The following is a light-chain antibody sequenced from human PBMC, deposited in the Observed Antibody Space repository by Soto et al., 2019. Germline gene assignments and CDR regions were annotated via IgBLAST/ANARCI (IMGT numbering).Light chain of an antibody. Sequence: PASLSLSPGESGTLSCRASQTVSSNLAWYQQKPGQSPRLLIYGASTRATGIPARFSGSGSGTEFTLTISSLQPEDFAVYDGQQYNDWPRTFGQGTKVDIK. CDR3: QQYNDWPRT. CDR1: QTVSSN. CDR2: GAS. J-gene: IGKJ1*01. V-gene: IGKV3-15*01.